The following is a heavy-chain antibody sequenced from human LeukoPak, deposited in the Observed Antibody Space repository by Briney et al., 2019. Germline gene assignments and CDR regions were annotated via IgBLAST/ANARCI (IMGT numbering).Heavy chain of an antibody. CDR3: ARVPSYDFWSGGYFDY. CDR2: IIPIFGTA. J-gene: IGHJ4*02. D-gene: IGHD3-3*01. Sequence: GASVNVSCKASGGTFSSYAISWVRQAPGQGLEWMGGIIPIFGTANYAQKFQGRVTITADESTSTAYMELSSLRSEDTAVYYCARVPSYDFWSGGYFDYWGQGTLVTVSS. V-gene: IGHV1-69*13. CDR1: GGTFSSYA.